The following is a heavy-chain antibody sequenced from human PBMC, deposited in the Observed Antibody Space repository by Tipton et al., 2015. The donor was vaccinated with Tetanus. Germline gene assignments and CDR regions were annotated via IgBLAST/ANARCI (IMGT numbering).Heavy chain of an antibody. J-gene: IGHJ6*02. CDR1: GGSIRSGTFY. CDR2: IYSYNGNT. CDR3: AGDGEKIMTSDRRQRRATNYYYHYGLDV. Sequence: TLSLTCSVSGGSIRSGTFYWNWIRQSPGKGLEWIGNIYSYNGNTFQNPSLNSRVTISLDTSKNQFSLTLRSVTAADTALYYCAGDGEKIMTSDRRQRRATNYYYHYGLDVWGQGTTVTVSS. D-gene: IGHD3-10*01. V-gene: IGHV4-39*07.